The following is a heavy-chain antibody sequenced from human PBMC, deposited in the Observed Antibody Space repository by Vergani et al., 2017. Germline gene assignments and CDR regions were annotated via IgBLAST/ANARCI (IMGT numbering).Heavy chain of an antibody. V-gene: IGHV4-61*02. CDR2: IYVSGIT. CDR3: ARDCPGGGGDCSAGWYFDL. Sequence: QVQLQESGPGLVKPSQTLSLTCTVSGASINNDFYYWHWIRQPAGKGLEWIGRIYVSGITDYNSSLQSRVSMSVDTSKNQFSLTLTSVTAADTAVYYCARDCPGGGGDCSAGWYFDLWGRGTLVHVSS. D-gene: IGHD2-21*02. CDR1: GASINNDFYY. J-gene: IGHJ2*01.